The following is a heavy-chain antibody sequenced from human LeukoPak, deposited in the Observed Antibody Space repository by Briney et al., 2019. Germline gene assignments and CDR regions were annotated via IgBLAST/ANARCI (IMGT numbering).Heavy chain of an antibody. J-gene: IGHJ5*02. CDR3: ARAQYCSGGSCYSGTLGS. D-gene: IGHD2-15*01. CDR1: GFTVSGNY. Sequence: GRSLRLSCAASGFTVSGNYMSWVRQAPGKGLEWVSVIYSGADTYYADSVKGRFTISRHSSQNPVFLQMNSLRPEDTAVYYCARAQYCSGGSCYSGTLGSWGQGTLVTVSS. V-gene: IGHV3-53*04. CDR2: IYSGADT.